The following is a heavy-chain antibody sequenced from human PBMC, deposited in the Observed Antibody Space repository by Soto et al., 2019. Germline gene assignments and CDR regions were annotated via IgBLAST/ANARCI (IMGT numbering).Heavy chain of an antibody. CDR2: ISGSGGST. D-gene: IGHD1-1*01. Sequence: GGSLRLSCASSVFTFISYAMSWVRQAPGKGLEWVSAISGSGGSTYYADSVKGRFTISRDNSKNTLYLQMNSLRAEDTAVYYCAKEIGRGTLYYYYGMDVWGQGTTVTVSS. J-gene: IGHJ6*02. CDR1: VFTFISYA. CDR3: AKEIGRGTLYYYYGMDV. V-gene: IGHV3-23*01.